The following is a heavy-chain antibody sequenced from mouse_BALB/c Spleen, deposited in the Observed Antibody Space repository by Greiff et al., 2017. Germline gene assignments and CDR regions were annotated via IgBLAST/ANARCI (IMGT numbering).Heavy chain of an antibody. CDR3: GRTGHYYGYDAMDY. CDR2: INPYNGDT. V-gene: IGHV1-37*01. J-gene: IGHJ4*01. CDR1: GYSFTGYF. D-gene: IGHD1-2*01. Sequence: EVHLVESGPELVKPGASVKISCKASGYSFTGYFMNWVKQSHGKSLEWIGRINPYNGDTFYNQKFKGKATLTVDKSSSTAHMELLSLTSEDSAVYYCGRTGHYYGYDAMDYWGQGTSVTVSS.